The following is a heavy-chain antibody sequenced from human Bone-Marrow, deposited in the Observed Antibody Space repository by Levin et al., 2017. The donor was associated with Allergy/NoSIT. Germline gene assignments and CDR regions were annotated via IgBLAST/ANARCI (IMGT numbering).Heavy chain of an antibody. CDR1: GGTFSSYG. CDR2: IIPIFGTT. D-gene: IGHD6-6*01. Sequence: SVKVSCKASGGTFSSYGVSWVRQAPGQGLEWMGGIIPIFGTTNYAQKFKGRVTITADESTSTAYMELSSLRSEDTAVYYCARDTGEITTRPWFSTFDYWGQGSLVTVSS. J-gene: IGHJ4*02. CDR3: ARDTGEITTRPWFSTFDY. V-gene: IGHV1-69*13.